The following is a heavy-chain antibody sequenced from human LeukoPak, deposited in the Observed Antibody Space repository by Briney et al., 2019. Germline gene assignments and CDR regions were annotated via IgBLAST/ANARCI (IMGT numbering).Heavy chain of an antibody. Sequence: ASVKVSCKASGYTFTGYYMHWARQAPGQGLEWMGWINPNSGGTNYAQKFQGRVTMTRDTSISTAYMELSRLRSDDTAVYYCARDGILYYYDSSGYSPAGPWGQGTLVTVSS. J-gene: IGHJ5*02. CDR1: GYTFTGYY. V-gene: IGHV1-2*02. CDR3: ARDGILYYYDSSGYSPAGP. D-gene: IGHD3-22*01. CDR2: INPNSGGT.